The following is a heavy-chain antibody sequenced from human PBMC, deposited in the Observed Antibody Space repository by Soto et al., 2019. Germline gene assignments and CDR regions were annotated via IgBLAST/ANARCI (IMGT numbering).Heavy chain of an antibody. CDR3: ARDSRRRADSGTRPLYYFDY. Sequence: QVQLKESGPGLVKPSQTLSLTCSVSGGSIGSGDYYWSWVRQSPGKGLEWIGYIYYTGNTCYNPSLGSRGTLSVDTSQNQLSLRLSDVTVADTAVYYCARDSRRRADSGTRPLYYFDYWGQGTLVTVSS. J-gene: IGHJ4*02. V-gene: IGHV4-30-4*01. CDR1: GGSIGSGDYY. D-gene: IGHD1-26*01. CDR2: IYYTGNT.